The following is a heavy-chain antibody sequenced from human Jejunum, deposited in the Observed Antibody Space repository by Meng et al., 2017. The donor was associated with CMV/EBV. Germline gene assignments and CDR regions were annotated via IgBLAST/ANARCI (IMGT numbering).Heavy chain of an antibody. CDR3: TATSGYDFHFDY. CDR1: GLIFCDYG. Sequence: SGLIFCDYGVTWVRQAPGEGLEWVGFSRTRAHGDTPQYAASVRGRFTISRDDSKSIAYLQMNNLKTEDTAVYFCTATSGYDFHFDYWGQGTLVTVSS. V-gene: IGHV3-49*04. J-gene: IGHJ4*02. D-gene: IGHD5-12*01. CDR2: SRTRAHGDTP.